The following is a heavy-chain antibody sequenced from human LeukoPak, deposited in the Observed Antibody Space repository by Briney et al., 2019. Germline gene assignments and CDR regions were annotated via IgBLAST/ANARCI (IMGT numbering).Heavy chain of an antibody. CDR1: GVSISSSSYY. Sequence: SETLSLTCTVSGVSISSSSYYWGWIRQPPGKGLEWIGSIFYSGSTYYNPSLKSRVTISVDTSKNQFSLKLSSVTAADTAVYYCARHPKDDFWSGYPGRYGMDVWGQGTTVTVSS. V-gene: IGHV4-39*01. J-gene: IGHJ6*02. CDR2: IFYSGST. D-gene: IGHD3-3*01. CDR3: ARHPKDDFWSGYPGRYGMDV.